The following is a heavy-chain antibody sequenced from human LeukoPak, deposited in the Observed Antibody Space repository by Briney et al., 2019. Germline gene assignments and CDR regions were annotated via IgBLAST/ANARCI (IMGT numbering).Heavy chain of an antibody. V-gene: IGHV4-59*01. CDR2: IYYSGST. Sequence: SETLSLTCTVSGGSISSYYWSWIRQPPGKGLEWIGYIYYSGSTNYNPSLKSRVTISVDTSKNQFSLKLSSVTAADTAVYYCARTPLGIDAFDIWGQGTMVTVSS. J-gene: IGHJ3*02. CDR3: ARTPLGIDAFDI. CDR1: GGSISSYY. D-gene: IGHD7-27*01.